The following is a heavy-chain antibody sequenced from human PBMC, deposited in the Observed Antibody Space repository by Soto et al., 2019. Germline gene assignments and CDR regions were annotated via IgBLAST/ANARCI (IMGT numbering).Heavy chain of an antibody. J-gene: IGHJ6*02. CDR3: ARALDDMDSDVSMDV. CDR2: ISYDGSNK. V-gene: IGHV3-30-3*01. D-gene: IGHD3-22*01. Sequence: TGGSLRLSCAASGFTFSSYAMHWVRQAPGKGLEWVAVISYDGSNKYYADSVKGRFTISRDNSKNTLYLQMNSLRAEDTAEYYCARALDDMDSDVSMDVWGQGTTVTVSS. CDR1: GFTFSSYA.